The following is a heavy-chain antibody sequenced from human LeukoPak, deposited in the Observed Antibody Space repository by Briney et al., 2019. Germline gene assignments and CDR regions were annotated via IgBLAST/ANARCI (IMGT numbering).Heavy chain of an antibody. CDR2: IYSGGST. D-gene: IGHD3-22*01. V-gene: IGHV3-53*01. Sequence: GGSLRLSCAASGFTVSSNYMSWVRQAPGKGLEWVSVIYSGGSTYYADSVKGRFTISRDNSKNTLYLQMNSLRAEDTAVYYCAKDYYDTSGYYNRFDYWGQGTLVTVSS. CDR1: GFTVSSNY. J-gene: IGHJ4*02. CDR3: AKDYYDTSGYYNRFDY.